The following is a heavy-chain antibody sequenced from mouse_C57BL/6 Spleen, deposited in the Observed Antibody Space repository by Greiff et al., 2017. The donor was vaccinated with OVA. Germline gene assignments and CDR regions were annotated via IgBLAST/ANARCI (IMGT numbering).Heavy chain of an antibody. D-gene: IGHD1-1*01. CDR2: IYPGDGDT. CDR3: AIYGSPYDYAMDY. J-gene: IGHJ4*01. CDR1: GYAFSSSW. Sequence: QVQLQQSGPELVKPGASVKISCKASGYAFSSSWMNWVKQRPGKGLEWIGRIYPGDGDTNYNGKFKGKATLTAYKSSSTAYMQLSSLTSEDSAVYFCAIYGSPYDYAMDYWGQGTSVTVSS. V-gene: IGHV1-82*01.